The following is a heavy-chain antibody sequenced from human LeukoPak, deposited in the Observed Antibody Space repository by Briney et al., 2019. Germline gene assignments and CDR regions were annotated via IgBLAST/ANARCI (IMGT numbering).Heavy chain of an antibody. V-gene: IGHV3-74*01. CDR1: GFTFSSYW. D-gene: IGHD1-26*01. CDR2: INSDGSST. J-gene: IGHJ1*01. CDR3: ARGGSGSYYYYSEYFQH. Sequence: PGGSLRLSCAASGFTFSSYWMHWVRQAPGKGLVWVSRINSDGSSTSYADSVEGRFTISRDNAKNTLYLQMNSLRAEDTAVYYCARGGSGSYYYYSEYFQHWGRAPWSPSPQ.